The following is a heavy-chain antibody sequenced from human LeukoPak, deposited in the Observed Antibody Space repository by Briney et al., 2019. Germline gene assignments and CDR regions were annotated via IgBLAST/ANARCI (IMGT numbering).Heavy chain of an antibody. CDR2: VHSNGDT. CDR1: GGPTSGYY. J-gene: IGHJ3*02. Sequence: PSETLSLTCTVSGGPTSGYYWSWTRQSPGRGLEWFGYVHSNGDTNYNPSFKSRVTISLDTSKNQFSLRLTSVTAADTAVYYCVKYNRSPTVYALDIWGQGTMVTVSS. D-gene: IGHD1-14*01. CDR3: VKYNRSPTVYALDI. V-gene: IGHV4-59*01.